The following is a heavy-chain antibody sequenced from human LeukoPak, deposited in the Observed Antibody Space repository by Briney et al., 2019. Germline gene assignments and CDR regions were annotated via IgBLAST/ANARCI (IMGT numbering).Heavy chain of an antibody. CDR2: ISGSGGST. D-gene: IGHD6-19*01. V-gene: IGHV3-23*01. CDR1: GFTFSSYA. J-gene: IGHJ6*03. CDR3: AKVGRSGWPYYMDV. Sequence: GGSLRLSCAASGFTFSSYAMSWVRQAPGKGLEWVSTISGSGGSTYYADSVKGRFTISRDNSKNTLYLQMNRLRAEDTAVYYCAKVGRSGWPYYMDVWGKETTVTVSS.